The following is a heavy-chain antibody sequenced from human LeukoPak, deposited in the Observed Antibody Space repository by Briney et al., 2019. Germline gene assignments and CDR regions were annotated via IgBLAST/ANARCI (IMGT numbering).Heavy chain of an antibody. CDR1: GFTFSSYA. CDR3: ARTFYADSSLDY. CDR2: ISSNGGST. J-gene: IGHJ4*02. Sequence: GGSLRLSCAASGFTFSSYAMHWVRQAPGKGLEYVSAISSNGGSTYYANSVKGRFTISRDNSKNTLYLQMNSLRAEDTAIYYCARTFYADSSLDYWGQGTLVTVSS. D-gene: IGHD4-17*01. V-gene: IGHV3-64*01.